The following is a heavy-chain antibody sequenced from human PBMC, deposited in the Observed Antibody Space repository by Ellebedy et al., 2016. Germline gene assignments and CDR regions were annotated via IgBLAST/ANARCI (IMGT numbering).Heavy chain of an antibody. CDR2: IQTDGNTK. V-gene: IGHV3-30*02. Sequence: GGSLRLXXAASMSKFTFSSSGMHWVRQAPGKGLEWLAFIQTDGNTKYYGDSVKGRFTISRDNSENTLNLQMSSLRAEDTAVYYCAKAPRWQMVGEDIWGQGTQVTVSS. CDR3: AKAPRWQMVGEDI. D-gene: IGHD6-13*01. CDR1: KFTFSSSG. J-gene: IGHJ4*02.